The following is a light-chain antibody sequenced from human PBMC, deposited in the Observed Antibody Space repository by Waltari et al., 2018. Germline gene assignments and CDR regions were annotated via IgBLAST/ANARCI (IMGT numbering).Light chain of an antibody. J-gene: IGLJ3*02. CDR1: SSDVVGYHF. CDR3: SSYAGSNNSQV. V-gene: IGLV2-8*01. CDR2: EVS. Sequence: QSALTQPPSASGSPGQSVPIPCTGTSSDVVGYHFVPCYQQHPGKAPKLMIYEVSKPPSVVPDRFSGSKSGNTASLTVSGLQAEDEADYYCSSYAGSNNSQVFGGGTKLTVL.